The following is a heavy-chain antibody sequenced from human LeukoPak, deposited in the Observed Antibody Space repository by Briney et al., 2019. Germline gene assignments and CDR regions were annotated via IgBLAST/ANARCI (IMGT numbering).Heavy chain of an antibody. J-gene: IGHJ4*02. D-gene: IGHD6-13*01. CDR1: GFTFSGYW. V-gene: IGHV3-74*01. CDR3: ARDDIAAALFNY. Sequence: PGGSLRLSCAASGFTFSGYWMHWVRQPPGKGPVWVSRIDSDGSTTSYADSVKGRFTISRDNAKNTLYLQMNSLRAEDTAVYYCARDDIAAALFNYWGQGTLVTVSS. CDR2: IDSDGSTT.